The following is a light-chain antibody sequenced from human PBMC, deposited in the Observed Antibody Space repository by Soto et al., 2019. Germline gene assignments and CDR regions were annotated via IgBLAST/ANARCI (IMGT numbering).Light chain of an antibody. CDR2: DSS. J-gene: IGKJ2*01. Sequence: EIVLTQSPGTLSLSPGETASLSCWASQSIISNFLAWYQQRRGQPPRLLIYDSSRMASGIPARFTGSGSGTAFTLTISRVEPDDFAVYYCQQTFHSPRTFGQGTRLEI. V-gene: IGKV3-20*01. CDR1: QSIISNF. CDR3: QQTFHSPRT.